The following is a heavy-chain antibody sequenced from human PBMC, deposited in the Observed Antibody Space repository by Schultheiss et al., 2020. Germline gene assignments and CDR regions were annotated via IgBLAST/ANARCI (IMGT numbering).Heavy chain of an antibody. V-gene: IGHV3-30*03. CDR2: ISYDGSNK. D-gene: IGHD6-13*01. Sequence: GGSLRLSCAASGFTFSSYGMHWVRQAPGKGLEWVAVISYDGSNKYYADSVKGRFTISRDNSKNTLYLQMNSLRAEDTAVYYCSSRGRNTNFDYWGQGTLVTISS. CDR1: GFTFSSYG. CDR3: SSRGRNTNFDY. J-gene: IGHJ4*02.